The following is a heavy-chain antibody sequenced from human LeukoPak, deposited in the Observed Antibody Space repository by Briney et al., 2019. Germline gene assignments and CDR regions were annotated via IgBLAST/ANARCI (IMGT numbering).Heavy chain of an antibody. J-gene: IGHJ4*02. Sequence: GGSLRLSCAASGFTFSSYGMHWVRQAPGKGLEWVAVIWYDGSNKYYADSVKGRFTISRDNSKNTLYLQMNSLRAEDTAVYYCARSCYDSSGYQAFDYWGQGTLVTVPS. V-gene: IGHV3-33*01. CDR2: IWYDGSNK. CDR3: ARSCYDSSGYQAFDY. CDR1: GFTFSSYG. D-gene: IGHD3-22*01.